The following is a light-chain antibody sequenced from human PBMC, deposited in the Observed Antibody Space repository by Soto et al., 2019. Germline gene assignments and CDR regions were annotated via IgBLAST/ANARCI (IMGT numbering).Light chain of an antibody. CDR2: EGS. CDR1: SSDVGSYNL. Sequence: QSALTQPASVSGSPGQSITISCTGTSSDVGSYNLVSWHQQHPGKAPKLMIYEGSKRPSGVSHRFSGSKSGNTASLTISGLQAEDEAGYYCCSYAVGSTLVFGGGTKVTVL. J-gene: IGLJ2*01. CDR3: CSYAVGSTLV. V-gene: IGLV2-23*01.